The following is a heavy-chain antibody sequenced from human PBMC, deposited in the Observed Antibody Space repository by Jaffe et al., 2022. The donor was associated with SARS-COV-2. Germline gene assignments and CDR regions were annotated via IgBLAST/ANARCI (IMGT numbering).Heavy chain of an antibody. V-gene: IGHV3-21*01. CDR1: GFTFSSYS. CDR3: ARDGGGDYYYYGMDV. D-gene: IGHD3-16*01. Sequence: EVQLVESGGGLVKPGGSLRLSCAASGFTFSSYSMNWVRQAPGKGLEWVSSISSSSSYIYYADSVKGRFTISRDNAKNSLYLQMNSLRAEDTAVYYCARDGGGDYYYYGMDVWGQGTTVTVSS. J-gene: IGHJ6*02. CDR2: ISSSSSYI.